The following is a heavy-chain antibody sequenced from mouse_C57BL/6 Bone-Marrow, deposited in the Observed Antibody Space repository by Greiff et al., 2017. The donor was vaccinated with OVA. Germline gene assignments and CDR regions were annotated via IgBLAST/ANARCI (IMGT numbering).Heavy chain of an antibody. CDR1: GYTFTSYW. D-gene: IGHD1-1*01. J-gene: IGHJ1*03. CDR2: IYPGSGST. Sequence: VQLQESGAELVKPGASVKMSCKASGYTFTSYWITWVKQRPGQGLEWMGDIYPGSGSTNYNEKFKSKATLTVDTSSSTAYMQLSSLTSEDSAVYYCARWVYYYGSSPHWYFDVWGTGTTVTVSS. CDR3: ARWVYYYGSSPHWYFDV. V-gene: IGHV1-55*01.